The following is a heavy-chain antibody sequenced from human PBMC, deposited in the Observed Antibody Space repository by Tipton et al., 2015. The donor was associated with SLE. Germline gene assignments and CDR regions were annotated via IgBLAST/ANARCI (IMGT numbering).Heavy chain of an antibody. J-gene: IGHJ4*02. CDR1: GFTFSSYG. V-gene: IGHV3-30*02. CDR2: IRYDGSEK. D-gene: IGHD1-26*01. Sequence: GSLRLSCAASGFTFSSYGMYWVRQAPGKGLEWVAFIRYDGSEKYYADSVKGRFTISIDHSRNMLHLQMNSLRAEDTAVYYCAKDGMLEFSGSHHLDYWGQGTLVTVPS. CDR3: AKDGMLEFSGSHHLDY.